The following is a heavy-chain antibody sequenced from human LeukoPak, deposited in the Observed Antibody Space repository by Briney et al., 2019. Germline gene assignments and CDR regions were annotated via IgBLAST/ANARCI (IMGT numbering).Heavy chain of an antibody. CDR3: ARDFLGGYDYEGY. CDR1: GYTFTSYA. D-gene: IGHD5-12*01. J-gene: IGHJ4*02. CDR2: INAGNGNT. V-gene: IGHV1-3*01. Sequence: GASVKVSCKASGYTFTSYAMHWVRQAPGQRLECMGWINAGNGNTKYSQKFQGRVTITRDTSASTAYMELSSLRSEDTAMYYCARDFLGGYDYEGYWGQGTLVTVSS.